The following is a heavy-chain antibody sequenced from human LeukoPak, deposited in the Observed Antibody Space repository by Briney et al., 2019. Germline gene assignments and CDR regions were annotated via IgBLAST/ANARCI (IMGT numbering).Heavy chain of an antibody. Sequence: SETLSLTCTVSRDSISGYSWSWIRQSPGGGLEWIGYIYYSGDTAYNPSLRSRVTMSVDTSKNQFSLQLRSMTAADTAVYYCARGQTDFDYWGQGTLVTVSS. CDR3: ARGQTDFDY. CDR2: IYYSGDT. CDR1: RDSISGYS. J-gene: IGHJ4*02. V-gene: IGHV4-59*01.